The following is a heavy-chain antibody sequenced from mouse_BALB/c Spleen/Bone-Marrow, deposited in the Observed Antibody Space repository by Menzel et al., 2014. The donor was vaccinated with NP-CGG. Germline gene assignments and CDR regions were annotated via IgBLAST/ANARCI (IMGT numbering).Heavy chain of an antibody. Sequence: QVQLQQSGPGLVAPSQSLSITCTVSGFSLTSYGVHWVRQPPGKGLEWLGIIWAGGSTSYNSALMSRLSISKDNSKSQVFLKMNSLQTDDTAMYYCAREDGYFHYYAVDYWGQGTSVTVSS. CDR2: IWAGGST. CDR1: GFSLTSYG. CDR3: AREDGYFHYYAVDY. J-gene: IGHJ4*01. V-gene: IGHV2-9*02. D-gene: IGHD2-3*01.